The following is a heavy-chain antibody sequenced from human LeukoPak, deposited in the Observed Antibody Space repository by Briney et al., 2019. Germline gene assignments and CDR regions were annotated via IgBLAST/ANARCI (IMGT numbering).Heavy chain of an antibody. CDR2: ISGSGGST. J-gene: IGHJ6*04. D-gene: IGHD6-19*01. Sequence: GGSLRLSCAASGSTFSSYGMSWVRQAPGKGLEWVSAISGSGGSTYYADSVKGRFTISRDNSKNTLYLQMNSLKTEDTAVYYCTTDPAFSIAVATGGVWGKGTTVTVSS. V-gene: IGHV3-23*01. CDR1: GSTFSSYG. CDR3: TTDPAFSIAVATGGV.